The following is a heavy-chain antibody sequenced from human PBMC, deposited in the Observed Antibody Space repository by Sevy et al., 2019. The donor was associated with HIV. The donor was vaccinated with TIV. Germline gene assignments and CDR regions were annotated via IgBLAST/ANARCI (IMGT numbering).Heavy chain of an antibody. J-gene: IGHJ4*02. D-gene: IGHD2-21*01. CDR1: GFTFTGYF. CDR2: IDQSGSQK. Sequence: GSLKLSCAASGFTFTGYFMGWVRQAPGKGLEGVANIDQSGSQKNYVDSVKGRFTISRDNAKNSVYLQMNRLRVDDTAVYYCARELWPGDYWGQGTLVTVSS. CDR3: ARELWPGDY. V-gene: IGHV3-7*01.